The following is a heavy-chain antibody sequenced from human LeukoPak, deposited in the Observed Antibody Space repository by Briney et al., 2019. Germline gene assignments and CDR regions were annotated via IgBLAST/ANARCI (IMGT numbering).Heavy chain of an antibody. D-gene: IGHD1-1*01. CDR3: AKANWVSNADAVW. Sequence: GGSLRLSCAASGFTFSSYAMYRVRQAPGKGLEWVSGIFGSGGSAHYADSVKGRFTISRDDSRNTVYLQLNNLRVEDTAIYYCAKANWVSNADAVWWGQGTQVTVSS. CDR1: GFTFSSYA. V-gene: IGHV3-23*01. J-gene: IGHJ4*02. CDR2: IFGSGGSA.